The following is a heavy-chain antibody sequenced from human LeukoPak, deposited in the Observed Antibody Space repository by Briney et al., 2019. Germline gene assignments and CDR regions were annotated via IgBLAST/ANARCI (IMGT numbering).Heavy chain of an antibody. Sequence: SQTLSLTCAISGDSVSSNSAAWNWIRQSPSRGLEWLGRTYYRSKWYNDYAVSVKSRITINPDTSKNQFSLQLNSVAPEDTAVYYCARDEYSYGYGGYYYGMDVWGKGTTVTVSS. D-gene: IGHD5-18*01. CDR2: TYYRSKWYN. CDR3: ARDEYSYGYGGYYYGMDV. J-gene: IGHJ6*04. V-gene: IGHV6-1*01. CDR1: GDSVSSNSAA.